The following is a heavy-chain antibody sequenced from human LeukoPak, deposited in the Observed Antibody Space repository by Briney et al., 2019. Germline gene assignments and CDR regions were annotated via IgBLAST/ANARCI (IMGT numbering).Heavy chain of an antibody. J-gene: IGHJ6*03. D-gene: IGHD2-8*01. CDR3: ARGRTDCNNGVCYSNYYYMDV. CDR1: GYAFSSYD. V-gene: IGHV1-8*01. CDR2: MNPNTGHT. Sequence: SVKVSCKTSGYAFSSYDINWVRQAPGQGLEWMGWMNPNTGHTGSAEQYQGRVTMTRNTSISTAYMELSSLKSEDTATYYCARGRTDCNNGVCYSNYYYMDVWGKGTTVTVSS.